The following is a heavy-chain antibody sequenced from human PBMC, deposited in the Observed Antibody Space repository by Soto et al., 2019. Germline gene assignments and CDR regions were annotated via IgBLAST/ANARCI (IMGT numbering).Heavy chain of an antibody. CDR3: SSNYGSGYRAFES. Sequence: QVQLVQSGAEVKSAGSSVKVSCKASGDTFNFYSINWVRQAPGLGLEWVGRVNPILSMSNYAQRFQGRVTMTEDKASGTAYMEVRSLTSEDTASYYCSSNYGSGYRAFESWGQGALVTVFS. CDR1: GDTFNFYS. J-gene: IGHJ4*02. V-gene: IGHV1-69*02. D-gene: IGHD3-10*01. CDR2: VNPILSMS.